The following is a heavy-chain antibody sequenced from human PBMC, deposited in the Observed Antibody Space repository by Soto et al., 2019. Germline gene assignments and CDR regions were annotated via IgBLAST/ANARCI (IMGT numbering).Heavy chain of an antibody. CDR2: IYYSGST. D-gene: IGHD6-19*01. CDR3: ARGYSSPAWYGMDV. CDR1: GGSISSGGYY. Sequence: QVQLQESGPGLVKPSQTLSLTCTVSGGSISSGGYYWSWIRQHPGKGLEWIGYIYYSGSTYYNPFLKSRVTISVDTSKNQFSLKLSSVTAADTAVYYCARGYSSPAWYGMDVWGQGTTVTVSS. V-gene: IGHV4-31*03. J-gene: IGHJ6*02.